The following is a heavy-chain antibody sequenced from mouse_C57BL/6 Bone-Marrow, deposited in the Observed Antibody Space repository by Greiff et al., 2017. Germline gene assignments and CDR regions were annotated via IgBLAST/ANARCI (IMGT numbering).Heavy chain of an antibody. V-gene: IGHV1-39*01. CDR3: ARSLITTVPQFAY. CDR1: GYSFTDYN. D-gene: IGHD1-1*01. Sequence: VQLKESGPELVKPGASVKISCKASGYSFTDYNMNWVKQSNGKSLEWIGVINPNYGTTSYNQKFKGKATLTVDQSSSTAYMQLNSLTSEDSAVYYCARSLITTVPQFAYWGQGTLVTVSA. CDR2: INPNYGTT. J-gene: IGHJ3*01.